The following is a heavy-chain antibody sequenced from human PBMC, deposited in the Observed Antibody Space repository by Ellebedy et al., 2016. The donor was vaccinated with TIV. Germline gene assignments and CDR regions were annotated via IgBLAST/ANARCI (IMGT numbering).Heavy chain of an antibody. Sequence: PGGSLRLSCAASGFTFSSYGMHWVRQAPGKGLEWVAFIRYDGSNKYYADSVKGRFTISRDNSKNTLYLQMNSLRAEDTAVYYCAKDHNGQGIVGAHDYCVDYWGQGTLVTVSS. V-gene: IGHV3-30*02. CDR3: AKDHNGQGIVGAHDYCVDY. CDR2: IRYDGSNK. J-gene: IGHJ4*02. D-gene: IGHD1-26*01. CDR1: GFTFSSYG.